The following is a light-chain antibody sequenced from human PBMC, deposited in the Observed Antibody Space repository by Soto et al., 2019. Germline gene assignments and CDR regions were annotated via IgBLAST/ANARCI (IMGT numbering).Light chain of an antibody. CDR2: GAS. CDR1: QSIGSN. J-gene: IGKJ5*01. CDR3: QHYNNWSS. V-gene: IGKV3-15*01. Sequence: ETVMTQSPGSLSVSPGERATLSCTARQSIGSNLAWYQHKPGQAPRLLISGASTRATGIPGRFSGSGSGTEFTLTISSLQSEDVTAYYCQHYNNWSSFGQGTRVDIK.